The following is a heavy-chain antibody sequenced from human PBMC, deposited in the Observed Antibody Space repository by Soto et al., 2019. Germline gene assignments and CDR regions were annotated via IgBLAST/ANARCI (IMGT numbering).Heavy chain of an antibody. CDR2: IYHSGST. D-gene: IGHD7-27*01. CDR1: GGSISSSNW. CDR3: AGWGRTYYYYYLDV. Sequence: SETLSLTCAVSGGSISSSNWWSWVRQPPGKGLEWIGEIYHSGSTNYNPSLKSRVTISVDTSKNQFSLKLSSVTAADTAVYYCAGWGRTYYYYYLDVWGKGTTVTVSS. V-gene: IGHV4-4*02. J-gene: IGHJ6*03.